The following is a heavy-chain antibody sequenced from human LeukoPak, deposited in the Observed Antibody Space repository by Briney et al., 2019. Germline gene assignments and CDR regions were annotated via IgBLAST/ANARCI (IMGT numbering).Heavy chain of an antibody. D-gene: IGHD1-20*01. J-gene: IGHJ5*02. CDR1: GGSISSYY. Sequence: PSETLSLTCTVSGGSISSYYWSWIRQPPEKGLEWIGYIYISGSTNYNPSLKSRVTISVDTSKNQFSLKLSSVTAADTAVYYCARYVTGTTFVSWFDPWGQGTLVTVSS. V-gene: IGHV4-4*09. CDR3: ARYVTGTTFVSWFDP. CDR2: IYISGST.